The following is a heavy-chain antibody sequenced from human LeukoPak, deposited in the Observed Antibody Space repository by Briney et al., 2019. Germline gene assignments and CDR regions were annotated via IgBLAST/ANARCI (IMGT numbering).Heavy chain of an antibody. D-gene: IGHD1-14*01. Sequence: ASVKVSCKVSGYTLTELSMHWVRQAPGKGLEWMGGFDPEDGETIYAQKFQGRVTMTEDTSTDTAYMELSSLRSEDTAVYYCGTGRNPRGGFDYWGQGTLVTVSS. J-gene: IGHJ4*02. CDR1: GYTLTELS. CDR2: FDPEDGET. CDR3: GTGRNPRGGFDY. V-gene: IGHV1-24*01.